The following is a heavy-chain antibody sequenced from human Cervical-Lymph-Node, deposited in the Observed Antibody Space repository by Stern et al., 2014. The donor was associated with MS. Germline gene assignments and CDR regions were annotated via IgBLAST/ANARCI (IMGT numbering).Heavy chain of an antibody. CDR2: ISWTSGNI. Sequence: QLVESGGGLVQPGRSLRLSCAASGFTFDDYAMHWVRQAPGKGLEWVSGISWTSGNIGYADSVKGRFTISRENATHSLYLQMNSLRAEDTALYYCAKDINLRGTYYFDYWGQGTLVTVSS. V-gene: IGHV3-9*01. CDR1: GFTFDDYA. D-gene: IGHD2-15*01. J-gene: IGHJ4*02. CDR3: AKDINLRGTYYFDY.